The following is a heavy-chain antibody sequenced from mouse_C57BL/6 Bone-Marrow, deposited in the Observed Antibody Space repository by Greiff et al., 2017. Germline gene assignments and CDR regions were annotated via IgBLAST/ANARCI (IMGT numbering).Heavy chain of an antibody. CDR2: IWSGGGT. D-gene: IGHD1-1*01. V-gene: IGHV2-2*01. J-gene: IGHJ2*01. CDR3: ARAYVFYY. CDR1: GFSLTSYG. Sequence: QVQLQQSGPGLVQPSQSLSITCTVSGFSLTSYGVHWVRQSPGKGLEWLGVIWSGGGTDYNAAFISRMSISKDNSKSQVFFKMNSLQADDTAIYYCARAYVFYYWGQGTTLTVSS.